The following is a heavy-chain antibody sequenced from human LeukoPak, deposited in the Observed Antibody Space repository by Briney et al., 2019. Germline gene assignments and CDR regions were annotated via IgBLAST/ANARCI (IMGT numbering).Heavy chain of an antibody. CDR1: GYTFTSYG. CDR3: ARDLDIVVVAAALRHYGLDV. D-gene: IGHD2-15*01. Sequence: SVKVSCKASGYTFTSYGISWVRQAPGQGLEWMGWISPFNGNTNYAQKVQGRVTMTADTSTSTVYMELRSLRSDDTAVYYCARDLDIVVVAAALRHYGLDVWGQGPRSPSP. CDR2: ISPFNGNT. J-gene: IGHJ6*02. V-gene: IGHV1-18*01.